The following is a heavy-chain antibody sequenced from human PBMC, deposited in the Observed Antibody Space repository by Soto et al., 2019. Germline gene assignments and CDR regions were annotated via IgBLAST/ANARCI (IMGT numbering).Heavy chain of an antibody. CDR3: TRDRHYYDSSGYLFY. CDR2: IRSKAYGGTT. CDR1: GFTFGDYA. V-gene: IGHV3-49*04. D-gene: IGHD3-22*01. J-gene: IGHJ4*02. Sequence: GGSLRLSCTASGFTFGDYAMSWVRQAPGKGLEWVGFIRSKAYGGTTEYAASVKGRFTTSRDDSKSIAYLQMNSLKTEDTAVYYCTRDRHYYDSSGYLFYWGQGTLVTVSS.